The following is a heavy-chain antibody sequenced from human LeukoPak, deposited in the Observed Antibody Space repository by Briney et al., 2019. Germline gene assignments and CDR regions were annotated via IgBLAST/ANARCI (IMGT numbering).Heavy chain of an antibody. CDR1: GFTFRSYA. J-gene: IGHJ4*02. V-gene: IGHV3-30*04. CDR3: ASHSSPTY. Sequence: GRSLRLSCAASGFTFRSYAMHWVRQAPGKGLESLAVISHDGSITHYADSVKGRFTISRDNSKNTLYVQMNSLRAEDTAVYYCASHSSPTYWGQGTLVPVSS. D-gene: IGHD6-13*01. CDR2: ISHDGSIT.